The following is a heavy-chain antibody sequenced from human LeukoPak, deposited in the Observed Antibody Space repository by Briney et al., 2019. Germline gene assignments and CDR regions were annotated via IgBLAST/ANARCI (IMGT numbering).Heavy chain of an antibody. J-gene: IGHJ4*02. CDR2: ISGSGGST. Sequence: GGSLRLSCAASGFTFSSYAVSWVRQAPGKGLEWVSAISGSGGSTYYADSVKGRFTISRDNSKNTLYLQMNSLRAEDTAVYYCAHSSGWYEGYYFDYWGQGTLVTVSS. CDR1: GFTFSSYA. D-gene: IGHD6-19*01. CDR3: AHSSGWYEGYYFDY. V-gene: IGHV3-23*01.